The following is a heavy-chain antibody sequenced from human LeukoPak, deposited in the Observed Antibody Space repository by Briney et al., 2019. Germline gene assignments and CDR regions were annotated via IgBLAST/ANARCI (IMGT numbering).Heavy chain of an antibody. J-gene: IGHJ4*02. Sequence: PSETLSLTCAVYGGSFSGYYWTWIRQPPGKGLEWIGEIIHSGGTNYNPSLKSRVTISVDTSKNQFSLKLSSVTAADTAVYYCARGHPLLDYWGQGTLVTVSS. CDR3: ARGHPLLDY. CDR2: IIHSGGT. D-gene: IGHD2-21*02. V-gene: IGHV4-34*01. CDR1: GGSFSGYY.